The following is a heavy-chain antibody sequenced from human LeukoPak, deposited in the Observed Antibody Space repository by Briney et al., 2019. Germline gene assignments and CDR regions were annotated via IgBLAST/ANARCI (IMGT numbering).Heavy chain of an antibody. CDR3: ARGGSVTYRIDY. CDR2: IYYSGST. D-gene: IGHD1-14*01. V-gene: IGHV4-39*01. CDR1: GGSISSTSYY. Sequence: SETLSLTCTVSGGSISSTSYYWGWIRRPPGKGLEWIGSIYYSGSTYYNPSLKSRVTISIDTSKNQFSLMLSSVTAADTAVYYCARGGSVTYRIDYWGQGTLVTVSS. J-gene: IGHJ4*02.